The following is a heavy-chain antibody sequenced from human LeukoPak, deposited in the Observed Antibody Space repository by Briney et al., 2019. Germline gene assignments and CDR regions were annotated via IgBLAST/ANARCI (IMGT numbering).Heavy chain of an antibody. CDR3: ARGTTSSGYFVMDV. D-gene: IGHD3-22*01. J-gene: IGHJ6*03. Sequence: PSETLSLTCTVSGGSINFYYWSWIRQPAGQGLEWIGRTYSSGSTDYNPSLRGRVTMSVDTSKSQFSLKLTSVTAADTAVYYCARGTTSSGYFVMDVWGKGTTVTVSS. CDR1: GGSINFYY. CDR2: TYSSGST. V-gene: IGHV4-4*07.